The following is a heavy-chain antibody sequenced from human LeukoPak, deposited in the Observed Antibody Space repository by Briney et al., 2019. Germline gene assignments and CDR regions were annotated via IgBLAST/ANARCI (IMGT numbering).Heavy chain of an antibody. Sequence: GGSLRLSCAAPGFSFRAYGMHWVRQAPGKGLEWVAVISDDGSNEYYSDSVKGRFTISRDNSRNSLYLQMNSLRAEDTAVYYCAKVYYDSSGYYHFDAFDIWGQGTMVTVSS. D-gene: IGHD3-22*01. CDR1: GFSFRAYG. CDR3: AKVYYDSSGYYHFDAFDI. V-gene: IGHV3-30*18. J-gene: IGHJ3*02. CDR2: ISDDGSNE.